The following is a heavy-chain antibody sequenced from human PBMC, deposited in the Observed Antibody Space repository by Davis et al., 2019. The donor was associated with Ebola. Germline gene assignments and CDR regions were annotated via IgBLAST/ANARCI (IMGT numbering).Heavy chain of an antibody. V-gene: IGHV4-34*08. Sequence: ESLKISCAVSGFTFSSYWMNWVRQPPGKGLEWIGEINHSGSTNYNPSLKSRVTISVDTSKNQFSLKLSSVTAADTAVYYCARVGVDIVATIYYYYYGMDVWGQGTTVTVSS. CDR1: GFTFSSYW. CDR3: ARVGVDIVATIYYYYYGMDV. CDR2: INHSGST. J-gene: IGHJ6*02. D-gene: IGHD5-12*01.